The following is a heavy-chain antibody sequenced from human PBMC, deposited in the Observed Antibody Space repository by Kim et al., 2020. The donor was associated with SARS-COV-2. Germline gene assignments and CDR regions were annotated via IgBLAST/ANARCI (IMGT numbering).Heavy chain of an antibody. Sequence: GGSLRLSCAASGFTFDDYAMHWVRQAPGKGLEWVSGISWNSGSIGYADSVKGRFTISRDNAKNSLYLQMNSLRAEDTALYYCAKDSGYSYGYGFSGMDVWGQGTTVTVSS. CDR1: GFTFDDYA. V-gene: IGHV3-9*01. D-gene: IGHD5-18*01. CDR3: AKDSGYSYGYGFSGMDV. J-gene: IGHJ6*02. CDR2: ISWNSGSI.